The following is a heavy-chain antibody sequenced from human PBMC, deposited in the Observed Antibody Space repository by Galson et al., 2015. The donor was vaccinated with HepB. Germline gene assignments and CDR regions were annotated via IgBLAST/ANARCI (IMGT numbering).Heavy chain of an antibody. J-gene: IGHJ4*02. CDR1: GITFRGCS. CDR3: ARATYGGWNGFDY. Sequence: SLRLSCAASGITFRGCSMNWVRQAPGKGLEWVSYISSSGTGIHYADSVKGRFTISRDNAKNSLYMQMNSLRDEDTAVYYCARATYGGWNGFDYWGQGTLVTVSS. V-gene: IGHV3-48*02. CDR2: ISSSGTGI. D-gene: IGHD4/OR15-4a*01.